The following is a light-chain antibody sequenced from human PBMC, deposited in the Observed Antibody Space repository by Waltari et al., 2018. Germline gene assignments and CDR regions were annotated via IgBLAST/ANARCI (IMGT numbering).Light chain of an antibody. CDR1: QTLSSTY. CDR3: QRYGTAIT. V-gene: IGKV3-20*01. J-gene: IGKJ5*01. CDR2: GAT. Sequence: EIVLTQSPGTLSLSPGPTATLSCRSSQTLSSTYLACFQQNPGQAPRLLLDGATKRATGIPNRFSGSATGTDFTLTITSLEPEDSAVYYCQRYGTAITFGPGTRLEIK.